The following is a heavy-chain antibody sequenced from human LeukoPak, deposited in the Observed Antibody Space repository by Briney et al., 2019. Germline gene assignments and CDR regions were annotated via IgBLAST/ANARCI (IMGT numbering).Heavy chain of an antibody. Sequence: SVKVSCKASGGTFSNYAISWVRQAPGQGLEWMGGIIPIFGTANYAQKFRGRVTMTRNTSINTAYMELSSLRSEDTAVYYCARGNPMGWGRWFDPWGQGTLVTVSS. CDR3: ARGNPMGWGRWFDP. V-gene: IGHV1-69*05. D-gene: IGHD3-16*01. CDR1: GGTFSNYA. CDR2: IIPIFGTA. J-gene: IGHJ5*02.